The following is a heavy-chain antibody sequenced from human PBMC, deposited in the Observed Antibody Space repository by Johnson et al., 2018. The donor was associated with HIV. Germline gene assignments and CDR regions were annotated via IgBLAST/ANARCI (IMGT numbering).Heavy chain of an antibody. Sequence: QVQLVESGGGLIQPGWSLRLSCAASGFTFSDYGMHWVRQAPGKGLEWVAVIWYDGSNKYYADSVKGRFTISRDNSKNTLYLQMNSLRAEDTAVYYCARGLIDYGDSQAFDIWGQGTMVTVSS. CDR3: ARGLIDYGDSQAFDI. V-gene: IGHV3-30*19. CDR1: GFTFSDYG. D-gene: IGHD4-17*01. CDR2: IWYDGSNK. J-gene: IGHJ3*02.